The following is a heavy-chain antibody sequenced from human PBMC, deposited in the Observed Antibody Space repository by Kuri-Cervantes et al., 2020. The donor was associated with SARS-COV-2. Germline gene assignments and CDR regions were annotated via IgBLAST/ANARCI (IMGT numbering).Heavy chain of an antibody. CDR1: GGSFSGYY. D-gene: IGHD6-6*01. Sequence: SCAFYGGSFSGYYWSGIRQPPGKGLDWIGEINHSGSTNYNPYLKSRVTMSHNTSKNQFSLKLSSVTAADTAVYFCAGGLSIADRRWFDRWGQGALVTVSS. CDR2: INHSGST. V-gene: IGHV4-34*01. J-gene: IGHJ5*02. CDR3: AGGLSIADRRWFDR.